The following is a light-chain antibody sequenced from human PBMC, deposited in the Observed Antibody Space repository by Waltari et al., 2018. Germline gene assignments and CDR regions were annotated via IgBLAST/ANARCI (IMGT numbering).Light chain of an antibody. CDR3: QQYDSFWS. J-gene: IGKJ1*01. V-gene: IGKV1-5*03. CDR1: PTIISW. Sequence: DIQMTQSPSTLSASIGDRVTITCRASPTIISWLVWYQQKPGQAPRLLIYRATALETGVPSRFSGTGSGTEFTLTINGLQPDDSATYFCQQYDSFWSFGQGTKVEVK. CDR2: RAT.